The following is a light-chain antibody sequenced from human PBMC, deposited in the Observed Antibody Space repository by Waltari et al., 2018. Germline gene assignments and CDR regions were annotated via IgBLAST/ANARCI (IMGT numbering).Light chain of an antibody. J-gene: IGLJ3*02. Sequence: QSALTQPRSVSGSPGQSVTIPCTGTSSDVGGYNYVSWYQQHPGKAPKLMIYDVSKRPSGVPDRFSGSKSVNTASLTISGLQAEDDADYYCCSYADRYTWVFGGGTKLTVL. CDR1: SSDVGGYNY. CDR3: CSYADRYTWV. V-gene: IGLV2-11*01. CDR2: DVS.